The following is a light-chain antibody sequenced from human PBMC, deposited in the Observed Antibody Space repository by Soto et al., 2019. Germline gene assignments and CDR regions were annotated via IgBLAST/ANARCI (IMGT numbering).Light chain of an antibody. Sequence: EIVLTQSPATLSVSPGERATLSCRASQSVRSNLAWYQQKPGQAPRLLIYDTSTRATGIPARFSGSGSGTEFTLTISSLQSEDFAVYYCQHYNNWPLTFGGGSKVDIK. CDR2: DTS. J-gene: IGKJ4*01. CDR1: QSVRSN. CDR3: QHYNNWPLT. V-gene: IGKV3-15*01.